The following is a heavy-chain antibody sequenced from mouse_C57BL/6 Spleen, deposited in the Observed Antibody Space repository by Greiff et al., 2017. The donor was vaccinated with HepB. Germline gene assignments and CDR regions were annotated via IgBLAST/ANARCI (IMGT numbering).Heavy chain of an antibody. D-gene: IGHD1-1*01. CDR2: INPSNGGT. V-gene: IGHV1-53*01. CDR3: AGGPNYYGSSYDYAMDY. J-gene: IGHJ4*01. Sequence: VQLQQSGTELVKPGASVKLSCKASGYTFTSYWMHWVKQRPGQGLEWIGNINPSNGGTNYNEKFKSKATLTVDKSSSTAYMQLSSLTSEDSAVYYCAGGPNYYGSSYDYAMDYWGQGTSVTVSS. CDR1: GYTFTSYW.